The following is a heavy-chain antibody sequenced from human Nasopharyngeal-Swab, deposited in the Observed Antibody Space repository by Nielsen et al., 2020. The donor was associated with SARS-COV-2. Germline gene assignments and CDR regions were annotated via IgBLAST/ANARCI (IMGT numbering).Heavy chain of an antibody. CDR3: VKDLAYDEVS. Sequence: GGSLRLSCAASGFTFSSYAMHWVRQAPGKGLEWVSTINNRGDDTHYVDSVRGRFTVSRDNSKNTLYLQMNSLRGEDTAIYYCVKDLAYDEVSWGQGTLVTVSS. D-gene: IGHD5-12*01. J-gene: IGHJ5*02. CDR2: INNRGDDT. V-gene: IGHV3-23*01. CDR1: GFTFSSYA.